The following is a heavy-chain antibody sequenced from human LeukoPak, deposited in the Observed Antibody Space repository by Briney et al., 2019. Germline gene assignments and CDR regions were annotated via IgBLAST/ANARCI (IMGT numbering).Heavy chain of an antibody. V-gene: IGHV7-4-1*02. Sequence: ASVKVSCKASGYTFTIYAVNWVRQAPGQGLEWMGWINTNTGNPTYAQDFTGRFVFSLDTSVSTAYLQISSLKADDTAVYYCARGHGDLDYWGQGTLVTVSS. CDR2: INTNTGNP. CDR1: GYTFTIYA. D-gene: IGHD4-17*01. J-gene: IGHJ4*02. CDR3: ARGHGDLDY.